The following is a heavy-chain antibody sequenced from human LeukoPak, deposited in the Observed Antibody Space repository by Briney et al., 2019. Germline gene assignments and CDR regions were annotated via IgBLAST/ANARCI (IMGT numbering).Heavy chain of an antibody. D-gene: IGHD2-2*01. V-gene: IGHV4-34*01. CDR1: GGSFSGYY. CDR3: ARVPRYCSSTSCQKNWFDP. Sequence: SXTLSLTCAVYGGSFSGYYWSWIRQPPGKGLEWIGEINHSGSTNYNPSLKSRVTISVDTSKNQFSLKLSSVTAADTAVYYCARVPRYCSSTSCQKNWFDPWGQGTLVTVSS. J-gene: IGHJ5*02. CDR2: INHSGST.